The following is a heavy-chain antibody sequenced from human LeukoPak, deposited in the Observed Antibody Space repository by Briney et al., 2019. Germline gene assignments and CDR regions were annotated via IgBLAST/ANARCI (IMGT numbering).Heavy chain of an antibody. CDR3: ARAPKYYYDSSGYPTLDY. CDR2: INPNSGGT. V-gene: IGHV1-2*02. J-gene: IGHJ4*02. Sequence: ASVKVSCKASGYTFTGYHMHWVRQAPGQGLEWMGWINPNSGGTNYAQKFQGRVTMTRDTSISTAYMELSRLRSDDTAVYYCARAPKYYYDSSGYPTLDYWGQGTLVTVSS. D-gene: IGHD3-22*01. CDR1: GYTFTGYH.